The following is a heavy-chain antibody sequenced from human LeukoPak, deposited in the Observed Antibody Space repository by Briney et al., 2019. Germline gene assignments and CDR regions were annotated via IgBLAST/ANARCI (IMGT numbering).Heavy chain of an antibody. CDR2: INHSGST. Sequence: SETLSLTCAVYGGSFSGYYWSWIRQPPGKGLEWIGEINHSGSTNYNPSLKSRVTISVDTSKNQFSLKLSSVTAADTAVYYCARGRRGSHYYYDSSGYKYWGQGTLVTVSS. V-gene: IGHV4-34*01. J-gene: IGHJ4*02. CDR3: ARGRRGSHYYYDSSGYKY. D-gene: IGHD3-22*01. CDR1: GGSFSGYY.